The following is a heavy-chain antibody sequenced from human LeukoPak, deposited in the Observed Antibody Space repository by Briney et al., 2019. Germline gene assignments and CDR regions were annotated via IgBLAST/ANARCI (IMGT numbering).Heavy chain of an antibody. V-gene: IGHV3-11*01. CDR2: ISSSGSTI. CDR1: GFTFSDYY. CDR3: ARDSTAGYYYGSGSYYYYFDY. D-gene: IGHD3-10*01. J-gene: IGHJ4*02. Sequence: GGSLRLSCGASGFTFSDYYMSWIRQAPGKGLEWVSYISSSGSTIYYADSVKGRFTISRDNAKNSLYLQMNSLRAEDTAVYYCARDSTAGYYYGSGSYYYYFDYWGQGTLVTVSS.